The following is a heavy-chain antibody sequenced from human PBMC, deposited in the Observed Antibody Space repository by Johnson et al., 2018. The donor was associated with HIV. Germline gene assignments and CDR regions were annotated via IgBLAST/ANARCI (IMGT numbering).Heavy chain of an antibody. CDR2: IRYDGSNK. D-gene: IGHD2-15*01. CDR3: AKESMSRIVVVVAAAPPTAFDI. V-gene: IGHV3-30*02. CDR1: GFTFNNYG. J-gene: IGHJ3*02. Sequence: QEKLVESGGGVVQPGRSLRLSCSASGFTFNNYGMHWVRQAPGKGLEWVAFIRYDGSNKYYTDSVKGRFTISRDNSKNTLYLQINSLRAEDTAVYYCAKESMSRIVVVVAAAPPTAFDIWGQGTMVTVSS.